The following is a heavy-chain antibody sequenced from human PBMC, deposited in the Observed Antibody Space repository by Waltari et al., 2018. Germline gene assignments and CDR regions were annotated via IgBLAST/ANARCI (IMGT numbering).Heavy chain of an antibody. D-gene: IGHD1-1*01. CDR2: IYHSGST. J-gene: IGHJ4*02. V-gene: IGHV4-38-2*01. CDR3: ARVRGEHGDY. CDR1: GYSISSGYY. Sequence: QVQLQESGPGLVKPSETLSLTCAVSGYSISSGYYWGWIRQPPGKGLEWIGSIYHSGSTDNNPSLKSRVTISVDTSKNQFSLKLSSVTAADTAVYYCARVRGEHGDYWGQGTLVTVSS.